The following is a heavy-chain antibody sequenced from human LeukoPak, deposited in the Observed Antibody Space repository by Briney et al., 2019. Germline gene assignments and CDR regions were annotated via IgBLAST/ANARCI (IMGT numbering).Heavy chain of an antibody. CDR2: IYYSGST. D-gene: IGHD6-6*01. V-gene: IGHV4-39*01. J-gene: IGHJ6*02. CDR3: ATEGYSSSPDGTYYYYYGMDF. CDR1: GGSISSSSYY. Sequence: SETLSLTCTVSGGSISSSSYYWGWIRQPPGKGLEWIGSIYYSGSTYYNPSLKSRVTISVDTSKNQFSLKLSSVTAADTAVYYCATEGYSSSPDGTYYYYYGMDFWGQGTTVTVSS.